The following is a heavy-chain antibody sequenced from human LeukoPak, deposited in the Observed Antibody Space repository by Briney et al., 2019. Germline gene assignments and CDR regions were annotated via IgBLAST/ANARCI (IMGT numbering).Heavy chain of an antibody. CDR1: GFTFSSYG. V-gene: IGHV3-30*18. Sequence: PGRSLRLSCAASGFTFSSYGMHCVRQAPGKGLDWVSVISSDGSNTHYADSVKGRFTISRDNSKNTLSLQMDSLRADDTAVYYCAKGQAAFGDYDFDYWGQGTLVTVSP. J-gene: IGHJ4*02. D-gene: IGHD4-17*01. CDR3: AKGQAAFGDYDFDY. CDR2: ISSDGSNT.